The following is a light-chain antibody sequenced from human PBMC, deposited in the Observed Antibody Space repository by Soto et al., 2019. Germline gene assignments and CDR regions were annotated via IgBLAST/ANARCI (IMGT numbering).Light chain of an antibody. CDR2: LGS. J-gene: IGKJ4*01. V-gene: IGKV2-28*01. Sequence: DIVMTQSPLSLPVTPGEPASISCRSSQSLLHSNGYNYLDWYLQKPGQSPQLLIYLGSNRASGVPDRVSGSGSGTDFTLKISRVEAEDVGVYYCVQSLQTLTCGGGTKVEIK. CDR3: VQSLQTLT. CDR1: QSLLHSNGYNY.